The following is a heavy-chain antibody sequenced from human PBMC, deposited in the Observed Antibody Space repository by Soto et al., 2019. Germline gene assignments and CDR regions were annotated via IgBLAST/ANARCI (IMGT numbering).Heavy chain of an antibody. CDR2: ISGSGGTT. Sequence: LRLSCAASGFTFSSYAMSWVRQAPGKGLEWVSIISGSGGTTYYADSVKGRFTISRDKSKKTLYLQMNSLRAEDTAVYYCAKDRTYGSGSHYSGFEYWGQGTLVTVSS. V-gene: IGHV3-23*01. J-gene: IGHJ4*02. D-gene: IGHD3-10*01. CDR1: GFTFSSYA. CDR3: AKDRTYGSGSHYSGFEY.